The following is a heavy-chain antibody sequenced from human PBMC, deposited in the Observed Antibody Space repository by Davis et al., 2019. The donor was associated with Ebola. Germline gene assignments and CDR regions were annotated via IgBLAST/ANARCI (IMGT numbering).Heavy chain of an antibody. CDR3: ARGVRYCSGGSCRPNWFDP. Sequence: GESLKISCAASGFTFSSYAMHWVRQAPGKGLEWVAVISYDGSNKYYADSVKGRFTISRDNSKNTLYLQMNSLRAEDTAVYYCARGVRYCSGGSCRPNWFDPWGQGTLVTVSS. CDR1: GFTFSSYA. CDR2: ISYDGSNK. D-gene: IGHD2-15*01. J-gene: IGHJ5*02. V-gene: IGHV3-30-3*01.